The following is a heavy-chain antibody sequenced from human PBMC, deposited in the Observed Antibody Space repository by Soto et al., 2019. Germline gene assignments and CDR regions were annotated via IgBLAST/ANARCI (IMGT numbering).Heavy chain of an antibody. CDR3: AHRGYGDYPRDNWFDP. Sequence: QITLKESGPTLVKPTQTLTLTCSFSGFSLSASGRGVGWIRQPSGKALEWLAVIYWNGDERYNPSLKNRVTITKDTYKNQVVLTMTNMDPVDTATYYCAHRGYGDYPRDNWFDPWGQGTLVTVSS. CDR2: IYWNGDE. D-gene: IGHD4-17*01. J-gene: IGHJ5*02. CDR1: GFSLSASGRG. V-gene: IGHV2-5*01.